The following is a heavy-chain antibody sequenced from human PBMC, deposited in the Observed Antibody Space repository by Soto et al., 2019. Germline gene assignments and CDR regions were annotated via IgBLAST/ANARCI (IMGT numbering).Heavy chain of an antibody. CDR2: IYPGDSDT. D-gene: IGHD6-19*01. CDR1: GYSFTSYW. V-gene: IGHV5-51*01. J-gene: IGHJ5*02. Sequence: GESLKISCKGSGYSFTSYWIGWVRQMPGKGLEWMGIIYPGDSDTRYSPSFQGQVTISADKSISTAYLQWSSLKASDTAMYYCARQGIAVAGPSNYWFDPWGQGTLVTVSS. CDR3: ARQGIAVAGPSNYWFDP.